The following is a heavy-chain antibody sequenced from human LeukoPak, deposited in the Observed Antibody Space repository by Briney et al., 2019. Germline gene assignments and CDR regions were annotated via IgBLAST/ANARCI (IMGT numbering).Heavy chain of an antibody. CDR2: IYASGTT. J-gene: IGHJ4*02. Sequence: SETLSLTCTVSGDSISSYYWSWIRQPAGKGLEWIGRIYASGTTNYNPSLKSRVTMSVDTSKNEFSLNLISETAADTAVFYCARQGMGDHRVFDYWGQGTPVTVSS. D-gene: IGHD2-21*02. CDR1: GDSISSYY. CDR3: ARQGMGDHRVFDY. V-gene: IGHV4-4*07.